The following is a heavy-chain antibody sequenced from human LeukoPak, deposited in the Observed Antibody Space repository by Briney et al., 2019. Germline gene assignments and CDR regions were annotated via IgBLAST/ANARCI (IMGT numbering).Heavy chain of an antibody. CDR3: AKDDRWLQFCC. V-gene: IGHV3-23*01. Sequence: GGSLRLSCAASGFTFSSRGMNWVRQAPGKGLGWVSGIIPSGHTTYADSVRGRFTITRDNSRNTVYLQMNSLRAEDTAVYYCAKDDRWLQFCCWGQGTLVTVSA. CDR2: IIPSGHTT. J-gene: IGHJ4*02. CDR1: GFTFSSRG. D-gene: IGHD5-24*01.